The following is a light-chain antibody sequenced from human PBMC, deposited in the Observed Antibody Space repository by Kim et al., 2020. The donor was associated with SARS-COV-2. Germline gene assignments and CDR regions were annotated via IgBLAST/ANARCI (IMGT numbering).Light chain of an antibody. CDR1: QSVSSY. Sequence: EIVLTQSPATLSLSPGERATLSCRASQSVSSYLAWYQQKPGQAPRLLIYDASNRATGIPARFSGSGSGTDFTLTISSLEPEDFAVYYCQQRSTVPCFGQGTRLEIK. CDR2: DAS. CDR3: QQRSTVPC. J-gene: IGKJ5*01. V-gene: IGKV3-11*01.